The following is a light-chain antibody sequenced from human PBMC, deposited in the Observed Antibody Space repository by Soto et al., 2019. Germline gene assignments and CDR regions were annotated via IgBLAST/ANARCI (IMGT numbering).Light chain of an antibody. V-gene: IGKV3-11*01. CDR1: QSVRTY. CDR2: DAS. Sequence: ELVRKESGSTLSFSPGASAPLSCRASQSVRTYLAWYQVKPGQAPRLLIYDASRRASGVPARFSGSGSGTDFTLTISSLEPEDFALYYCQQRNTWPPITVGQGGRLAIK. CDR3: QQRNTWPPIT. J-gene: IGKJ5*01.